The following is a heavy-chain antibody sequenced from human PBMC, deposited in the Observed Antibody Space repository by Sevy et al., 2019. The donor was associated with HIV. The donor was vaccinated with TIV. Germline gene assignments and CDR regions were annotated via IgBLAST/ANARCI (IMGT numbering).Heavy chain of an antibody. CDR3: AKDLRGSGWEGKTDY. V-gene: IGHV3-23*01. CDR1: GFTFSSYA. D-gene: IGHD6-19*01. Sequence: GESLKISCAASGFTFSSYAMSWVRRAPGKGLEWVSAISGSGGSTYYADSVKGRFTISRDNSKNTLYLQMNSLRAEDTAVYYCAKDLRGSGWEGKTDYWGQGTLVTVSS. J-gene: IGHJ4*02. CDR2: ISGSGGST.